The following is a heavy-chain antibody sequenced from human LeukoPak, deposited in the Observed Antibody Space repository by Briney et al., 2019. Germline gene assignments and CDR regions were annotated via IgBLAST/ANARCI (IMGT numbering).Heavy chain of an antibody. CDR3: ARADVLLWFGFDP. CDR2: IYYSGST. CDR1: GGSISSYY. J-gene: IGHJ5*02. Sequence: SETLSLTCTVSGGSISSYYWSWIRQPPGKGLEWIGSIYYSGSTYYNPSLKSRVTISVDTSKNQFSLKLSSVTAADTAVYYCARADVLLWFGFDPWGQGTLVTVSS. D-gene: IGHD3-10*01. V-gene: IGHV4-39*07.